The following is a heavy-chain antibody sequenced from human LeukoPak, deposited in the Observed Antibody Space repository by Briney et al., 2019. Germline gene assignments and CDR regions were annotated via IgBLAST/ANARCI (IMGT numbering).Heavy chain of an antibody. D-gene: IGHD1-26*01. V-gene: IGHV4-59*01. Sequence: SETLSLTCTVSGGSISSYYWSWIRQPPGKGLVWIVYIYYSGSTNYNPSLKSRVTISVDTSKNQFSLKLSSVTAADTAVYYCARNGGSYLRGYWYFDLWGRGTLVTVSS. CDR2: IYYSGST. CDR1: GGSISSYY. CDR3: ARNGGSYLRGYWYFDL. J-gene: IGHJ2*01.